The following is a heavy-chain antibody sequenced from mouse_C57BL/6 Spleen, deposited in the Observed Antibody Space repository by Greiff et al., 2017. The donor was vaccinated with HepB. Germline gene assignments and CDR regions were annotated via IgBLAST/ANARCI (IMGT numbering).Heavy chain of an antibody. CDR1: GYTFTDYY. CDR2: IYPGSGNT. CDR3: ARIGKGDYGSSYAMDY. Sequence: QVQLKESGAELVRPGASVKLSCKASGYTFTDYYINWVKQRPGQGLEWIARIYPGSGNTYYNEKFKGKATLTAEKSSSTAYMQLSSLTSEDSAVYFCARIGKGDYGSSYAMDYWVKEPQSPSPQ. J-gene: IGHJ4*01. D-gene: IGHD1-1*01. V-gene: IGHV1-76*01.